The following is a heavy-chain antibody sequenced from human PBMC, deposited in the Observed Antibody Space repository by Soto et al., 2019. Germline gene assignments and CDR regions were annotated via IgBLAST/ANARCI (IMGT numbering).Heavy chain of an antibody. CDR2: ISGSGGST. CDR1: GFTFSSYA. J-gene: IGHJ6*02. D-gene: IGHD1-26*01. CDR3: AKEDGSYPYYYYGMDV. V-gene: IGHV3-23*01. Sequence: GGSLRLSCAASGFTFSSYAMSWVRQAPGKGLEWVSAISGSGGSTYYADSVKGRFTISRDNSKNTLYLQMNSLRAKDTAVYYCAKEDGSYPYYYYGMDVWGQGTTVTVSS.